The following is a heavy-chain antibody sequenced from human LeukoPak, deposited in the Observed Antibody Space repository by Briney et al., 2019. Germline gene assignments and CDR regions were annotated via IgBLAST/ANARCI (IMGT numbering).Heavy chain of an antibody. J-gene: IGHJ4*02. CDR3: ARSSKVESFDY. CDR2: IIPIFGIA. CDR1: GGTFSSYA. Sequence: SVKVSCKASGGTFSSYAISWVRQAPGQGLKWMGRIIPIFGIANYAQKFQGRVTITADKSTSTAYMELSSLRSEDTAVYYCARSSKVESFDYWGQGTLVTVSS. D-gene: IGHD3-3*01. V-gene: IGHV1-69*04.